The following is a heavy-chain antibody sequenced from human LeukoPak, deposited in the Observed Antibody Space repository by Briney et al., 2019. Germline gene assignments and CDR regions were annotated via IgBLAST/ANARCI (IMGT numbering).Heavy chain of an antibody. V-gene: IGHV3-7*01. J-gene: IGHJ4*02. CDR3: ARDRANGVDY. CDR1: GFTFSSYW. Sequence: GGSLTLSCAASGFTFSSYWMSWVRQAPGKGLEWVANIKQDGTEKYYVDYVNGRFIISKDNAKNSLYMQMNNLRAEDTDVYYCARDRANGVDYWGQGTLVTVSS. D-gene: IGHD4-17*01. CDR2: IKQDGTEK.